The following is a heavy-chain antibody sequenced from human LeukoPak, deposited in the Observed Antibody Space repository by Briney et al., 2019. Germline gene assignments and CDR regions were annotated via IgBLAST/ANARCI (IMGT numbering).Heavy chain of an antibody. CDR2: ISWNSGSI. CDR1: GFTFDDYA. V-gene: IGHV3-9*03. D-gene: IGHD5-12*01. J-gene: IGHJ4*02. Sequence: DPGGSLRLSCAASGFTFDDYAMHWVRQAPGKGLEWVSGISWNSGSISYADSVKGRFTISRDNAKNSLYLQMNSLRAEDMALYYCAKDGDIVATRYYFDYWGQGTLVTVSS. CDR3: AKDGDIVATRYYFDY.